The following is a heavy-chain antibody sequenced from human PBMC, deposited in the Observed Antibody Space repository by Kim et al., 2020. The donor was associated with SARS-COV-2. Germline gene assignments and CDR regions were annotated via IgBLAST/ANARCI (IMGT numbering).Heavy chain of an antibody. CDR3: ARVSITIFGVVTTKRRWFDP. D-gene: IGHD3-3*01. Sequence: SETLSLTCAVYGGSFSGYYWSWIRQPPGKGLEWIGEINHSGSTNYNPSLKSRVTISVDTSKNQFSLKLSSVTAADTAVYYCARVSITIFGVVTTKRRWFDPWGQGTLVTVSS. J-gene: IGHJ5*02. CDR1: GGSFSGYY. V-gene: IGHV4-34*01. CDR2: INHSGST.